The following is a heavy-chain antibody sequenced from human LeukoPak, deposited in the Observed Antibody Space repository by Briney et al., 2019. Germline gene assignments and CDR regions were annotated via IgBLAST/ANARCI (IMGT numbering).Heavy chain of an antibody. CDR2: ISYDGSNK. V-gene: IGHV3-30*04. Sequence: GGSLRLSCAASGFTFSSYATHWVRQAPGKGLVWVAVISYDGSNKYYADSVKGRFTISRDNSKNTLYLQMNSLRAEDTAVYYCARTYDQNDYWGQGTLVTVSS. J-gene: IGHJ4*02. CDR1: GFTFSSYA. D-gene: IGHD3-16*01. CDR3: ARTYDQNDY.